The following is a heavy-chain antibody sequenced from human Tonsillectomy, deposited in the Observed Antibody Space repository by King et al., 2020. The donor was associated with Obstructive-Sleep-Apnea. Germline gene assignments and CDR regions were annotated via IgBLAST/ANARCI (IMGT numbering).Heavy chain of an antibody. CDR1: GGSISSYY. J-gene: IGHJ4*02. CDR2: IYSSGST. D-gene: IGHD3-9*01. V-gene: IGHV4-4*07. Sequence: QLQESGPGLVKPSETLSLTCIVSGGSISSYYWSWIRQPAGKGLEWIGRIYSSGSTNYNPSLKSRVTMSVDTSKNQFSLKLSSVTAAATAVYYCARVWDDILTGYVDYWGQGTLVTVSS. CDR3: ARVWDDILTGYVDY.